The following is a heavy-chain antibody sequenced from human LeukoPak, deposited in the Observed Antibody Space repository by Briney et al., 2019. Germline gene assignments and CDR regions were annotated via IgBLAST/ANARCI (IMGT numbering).Heavy chain of an antibody. J-gene: IGHJ6*02. Sequence: GGALRLSCTASGFTFNNYWMSWVRQASGKGLEWVANIKQDGSEKYYVDSVGGRFTISRDNAKNSLFRQMNTLRAEDTAVYYCARVRYYEDVWGQGTTVTVSS. CDR3: ARVRYYEDV. CDR1: GFTFNNYW. CDR2: IKQDGSEK. V-gene: IGHV3-7*01. D-gene: IGHD2/OR15-2a*01.